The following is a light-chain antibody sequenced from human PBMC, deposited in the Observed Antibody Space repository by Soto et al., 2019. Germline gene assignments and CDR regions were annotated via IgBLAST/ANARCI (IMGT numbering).Light chain of an antibody. Sequence: DIPMTQSPSSLSASVGDRVTITCKSSQDISKYLNWYQQKPGKAPKLLIYYASNLETGVPSRFSGSGSGTDFTFTISSLQPEDIATYYCQQYDNHPLTFGGGTKVDIK. CDR2: YAS. V-gene: IGKV1-33*01. J-gene: IGKJ4*01. CDR3: QQYDNHPLT. CDR1: QDISKY.